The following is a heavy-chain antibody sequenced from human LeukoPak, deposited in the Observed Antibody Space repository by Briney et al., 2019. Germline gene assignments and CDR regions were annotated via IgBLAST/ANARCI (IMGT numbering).Heavy chain of an antibody. Sequence: ASVKVSCKASVYTFTGYYMHWVRQAPGQGLEWMGWINPNSGGTNYAQKFQGRVTMTRDTAISTAYMELSRLRSDDTAVYYCARVLGGYYDSSGYYAVDYWGQGTLVTVSS. J-gene: IGHJ4*02. CDR2: INPNSGGT. CDR3: ARVLGGYYDSSGYYAVDY. V-gene: IGHV1-2*02. D-gene: IGHD3-22*01. CDR1: VYTFTGYY.